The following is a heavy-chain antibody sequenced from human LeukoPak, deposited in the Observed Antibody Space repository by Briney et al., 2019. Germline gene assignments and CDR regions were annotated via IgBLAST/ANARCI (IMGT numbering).Heavy chain of an antibody. V-gene: IGHV1-8*01. J-gene: IGHJ5*02. CDR1: GYTLTSYD. Sequence: ASVKVSCKASGYTLTSYDINWVRQATGQGLEWMGWMNPNSGNTGYAQKFQGRVTMTRNTSISTAYMELSSLRSEDTAVYYCARPRYSSSWYENWFDPWGQGTLVTVSS. CDR3: ARPRYSSSWYENWFDP. D-gene: IGHD6-13*01. CDR2: MNPNSGNT.